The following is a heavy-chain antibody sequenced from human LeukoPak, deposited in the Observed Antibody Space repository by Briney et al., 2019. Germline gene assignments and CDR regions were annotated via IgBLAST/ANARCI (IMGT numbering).Heavy chain of an antibody. CDR2: IYYSGNT. CDR3: ARGRRITFGGIIVPFDY. J-gene: IGHJ4*02. D-gene: IGHD3-16*02. CDR1: GYSISSGYY. V-gene: IGHV4-38-2*02. Sequence: SETLSLTCTVSGYSISSGYYWGWIRQHPGKGLEWLGSIYYSGNTYHNPSLKSRLTISVDTSKNQFSLKLSSVTAADTAVYYCARGRRITFGGIIVPFDYWGQGTVVTVSS.